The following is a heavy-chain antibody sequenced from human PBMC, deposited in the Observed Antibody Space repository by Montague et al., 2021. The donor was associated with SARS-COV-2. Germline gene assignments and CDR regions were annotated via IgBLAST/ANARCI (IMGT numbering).Heavy chain of an antibody. J-gene: IGHJ6*02. CDR3: ARISSGSGGWGWYINNGMDV. D-gene: IGHD1-26*01. CDR1: GGSFSVSGYY. CDR2: MNHRGTT. Sequence: SETLSLTCAVYGGSFSVSGYYWSWIRQPQGKGLEWIGEMNHRGTTTYNPSLNSRVTMSVDTSKNQFSLNLSSVSAADTAVYYCARISSGSGGWGWYINNGMDVWGQGTTVIVSS. V-gene: IGHV4-34*01.